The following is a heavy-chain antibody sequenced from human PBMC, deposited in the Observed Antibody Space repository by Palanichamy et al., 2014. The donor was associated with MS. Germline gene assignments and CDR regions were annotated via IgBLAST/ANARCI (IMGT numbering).Heavy chain of an antibody. V-gene: IGHV3-21*01. CDR3: AKAFQWYFDL. J-gene: IGHJ2*01. Sequence: LEWVSAISSTSSHIYYGDSVKGRFTISRDNAKNSLYLQMNSLRAEDTAVYYCAKAFQWYFDLWGRGTLVTVSS. CDR2: ISSTSSHI.